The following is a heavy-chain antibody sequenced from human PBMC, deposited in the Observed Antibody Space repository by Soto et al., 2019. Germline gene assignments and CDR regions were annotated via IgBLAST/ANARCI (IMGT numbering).Heavy chain of an antibody. CDR3: ARFIQPTGGYYYYGMDV. J-gene: IGHJ6*02. D-gene: IGHD5-18*01. V-gene: IGHV3-33*01. CDR1: GFTFSSYG. CDR2: IWYDGSNK. Sequence: QVQLVESGGGVVQPGRSLRLSCAASGFTFSSYGMHWVHQAPGKGLEWVAVIWYDGSNKYYADSVKGRFTISRDNSKNTLYLQMNSLRAEDTAVYYCARFIQPTGGYYYYGMDVWGQGTTVTVSS.